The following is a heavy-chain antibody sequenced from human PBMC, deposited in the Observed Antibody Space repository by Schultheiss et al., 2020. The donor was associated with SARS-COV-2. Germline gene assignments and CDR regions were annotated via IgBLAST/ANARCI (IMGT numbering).Heavy chain of an antibody. D-gene: IGHD5-24*01. CDR1: GGTFSSYA. Sequence: KVSCKASGGTFSSYAISWVRQAPGQGLEWMGIIYPGDSDTRYSPSFQGQVTISADKSISTAYLQWSSLKASDTAMYYCARHGEMATSTPDYWGQGTLVTVSS. J-gene: IGHJ4*02. V-gene: IGHV5-51*01. CDR3: ARHGEMATSTPDY. CDR2: IYPGDSDT.